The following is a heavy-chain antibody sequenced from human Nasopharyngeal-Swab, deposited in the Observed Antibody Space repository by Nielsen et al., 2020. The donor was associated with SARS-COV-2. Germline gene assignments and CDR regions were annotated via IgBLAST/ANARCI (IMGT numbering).Heavy chain of an antibody. CDR1: GGFINSYY. J-gene: IGHJ6*02. D-gene: IGHD6-13*01. CDR2: IYYSGST. CDR3: ARDKKGSSWYYYYGMDV. V-gene: IGHV4-59*12. Sequence: SETLSLTCTVSGGFINSYYWSWIRQPPRRGLEWIGYIYYSGSTNYNPSLKSRVTISLDTSKNQFSLKLSSVTAADTAVYYCARDKKGSSWYYYYGMDVWGQGTTVTVSS.